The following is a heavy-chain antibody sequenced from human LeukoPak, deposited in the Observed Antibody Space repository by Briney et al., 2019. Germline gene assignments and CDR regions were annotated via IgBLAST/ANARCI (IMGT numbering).Heavy chain of an antibody. J-gene: IGHJ6*03. CDR2: IRYDGSNK. Sequence: GGSLRLSCAASGFTFSSYGMHWVRQAPGKGLEWVAFIRYDGSNKYYADSVKGRFTISRDNSKNTLYLQMNSLRGEDTAVYYCARYIGGVETIFYYMDVWGKGTTVTVSS. V-gene: IGHV3-30*02. D-gene: IGHD3-3*01. CDR1: GFTFSSYG. CDR3: ARYIGGVETIFYYMDV.